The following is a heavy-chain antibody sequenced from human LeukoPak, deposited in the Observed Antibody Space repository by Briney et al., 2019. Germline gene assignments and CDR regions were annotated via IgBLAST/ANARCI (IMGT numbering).Heavy chain of an antibody. CDR3: ARDNSVADTGWWFDP. CDR2: INPSGTST. Sequence: GASVKVSFKASGYTFTAYYMHWLRQAPGQGLEWMGIINPSGTSTIYAQKFQGRVTMTRDTSTSTDYMELSSLRFEDTAVYYCARDNSVADTGWWFDPWGQGTLVTVSS. D-gene: IGHD6-19*01. J-gene: IGHJ5*02. V-gene: IGHV1-46*01. CDR1: GYTFTAYY.